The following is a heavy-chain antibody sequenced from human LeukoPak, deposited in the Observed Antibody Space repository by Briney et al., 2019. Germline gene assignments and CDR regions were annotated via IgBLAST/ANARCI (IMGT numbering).Heavy chain of an antibody. V-gene: IGHV4-59*01. CDR3: ARDDDDYDYYFDY. CDR1: GGSISSYY. J-gene: IGHJ4*02. CDR2: IYYSGST. D-gene: IGHD4-17*01. Sequence: SETLSLTCTVSGGSISSYYWSWIRQPPGKGLEWIGYIYYSGSTNYNPSLKSRVTISVDTSKNQFSLQLSSVTAADTAVYYCARDDDDYDYYFDYWGQGTLVTVSS.